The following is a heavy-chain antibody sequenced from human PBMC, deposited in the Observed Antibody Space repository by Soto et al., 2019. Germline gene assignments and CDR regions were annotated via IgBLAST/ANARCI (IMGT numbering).Heavy chain of an antibody. CDR3: ARDLPSRGPGWFDP. J-gene: IGHJ5*02. V-gene: IGHV4-31*03. CDR1: GGSISSGGYY. Sequence: SETLSLTCTVSGGSISSGGYYWSWIRQHPGKGLEWIGYIYYSGSTYYNPSLKSRVTISVDTSKNQFSLKLSSVTAADTAVYYCARDLPSRGPGWFDPRGQGTLVTVSS. CDR2: IYYSGST.